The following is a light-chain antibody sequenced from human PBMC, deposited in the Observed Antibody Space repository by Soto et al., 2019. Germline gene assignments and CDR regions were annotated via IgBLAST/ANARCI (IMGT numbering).Light chain of an antibody. CDR1: SGSIASNF. Sequence: FMLAQPHSVSESPGKTVTISCTRSSGSIASNFVQWYQQRPGSAPNTVIFEDNQRASGVPARFSGSIDRSSNSASLTISGLKAEDEADYYCQSNDGSNHWMFGGGTQLTVL. V-gene: IGLV6-57*04. J-gene: IGLJ3*02. CDR3: QSNDGSNHWM. CDR2: EDN.